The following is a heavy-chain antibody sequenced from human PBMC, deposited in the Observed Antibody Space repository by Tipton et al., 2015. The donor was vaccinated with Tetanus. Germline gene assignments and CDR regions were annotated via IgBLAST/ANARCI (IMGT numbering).Heavy chain of an antibody. CDR1: GFTFSSYG. CDR3: ARELRTIQVGVTNSPHSGTHFDY. D-gene: IGHD1-26*01. J-gene: IGHJ4*02. V-gene: IGHV3-33*01. Sequence: SLRLSCAASGFTFSSYGMHWVRQAPGKGLEWVAVIWYDGSNKYYADSVKGRFTISRDNSKNTLYLQMNSLRAEDTAVYYCARELRTIQVGVTNSPHSGTHFDYWGQGTLVTVSS. CDR2: IWYDGSNK.